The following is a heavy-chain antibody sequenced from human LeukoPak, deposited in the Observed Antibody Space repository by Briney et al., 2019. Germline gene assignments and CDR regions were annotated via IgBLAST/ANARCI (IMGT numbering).Heavy chain of an antibody. CDR3: ARGKKRYCSSTSRYSPYNWFDP. V-gene: IGHV4-34*01. D-gene: IGHD2-2*02. CDR1: GGSFSGYY. J-gene: IGHJ5*02. CDR2: INHSGST. Sequence: SETLSLTCAVYGGSFSGYYWSWIRQPPGKGLEWIGEINHSGSTNYNPSLKSRVTISVDTSKNQFSLKLSSVTAADTAVYYCARGKKRYCSSTSRYSPYNWFDPCSQGTLVTVSS.